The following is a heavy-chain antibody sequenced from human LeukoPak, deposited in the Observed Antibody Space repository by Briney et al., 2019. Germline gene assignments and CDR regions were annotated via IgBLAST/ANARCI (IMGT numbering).Heavy chain of an antibody. CDR3: ARVFRVRMKGGQMIDY. V-gene: IGHV4-39*01. J-gene: IGHJ4*02. Sequence: KPSETLSLTCTVSGGSISSSSYYWGRIRQPPGKGLEWIGRIYYSGSTYYNPSLKSRVTISVDTSKNQFSLKLSSVTAADTAVYYCARVFRVRMKGGQMIDYWGQGTLVTVSS. D-gene: IGHD2-21*01. CDR2: IYYSGST. CDR1: GGSISSSSYY.